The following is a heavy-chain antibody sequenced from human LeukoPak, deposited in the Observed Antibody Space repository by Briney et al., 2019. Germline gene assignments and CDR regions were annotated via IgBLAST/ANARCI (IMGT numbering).Heavy chain of an antibody. Sequence: SETLSLTCAVYGGSFSGYYWSWIRQPPGKGLEWIGKINHSGSTNYNPSLKSRVTISVDTSKNQFSLKLSSVTAADTAVYYCARGGSKKRGGYYGYCGQGTLVTVSS. CDR1: GGSFSGYY. J-gene: IGHJ4*02. V-gene: IGHV4-34*01. CDR2: INHSGST. CDR3: ARGGSKKRGGYYGY. D-gene: IGHD3-10*01.